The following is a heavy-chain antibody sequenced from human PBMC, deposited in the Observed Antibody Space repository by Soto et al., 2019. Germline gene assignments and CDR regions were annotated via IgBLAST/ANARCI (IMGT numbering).Heavy chain of an antibody. Sequence: GESLKISCTGSGYSFTGYWIGWVRQMPGKGLEWMGITYPADSDTKYSPSFQGQVTISADKSISTAYLQWSSLKASDTAMYYCASSVVVPSTMNYFDYWGQGSLVTVSS. D-gene: IGHD2-15*01. J-gene: IGHJ4*02. V-gene: IGHV5-51*01. CDR1: GYSFTGYW. CDR2: TYPADSDT. CDR3: ASSVVVPSTMNYFDY.